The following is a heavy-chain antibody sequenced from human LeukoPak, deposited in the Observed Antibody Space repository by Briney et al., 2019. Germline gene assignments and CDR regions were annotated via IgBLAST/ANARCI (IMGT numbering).Heavy chain of an antibody. CDR3: ARSRYSSTSTNYYMDV. V-gene: IGHV4-59*01. D-gene: IGHD2-2*01. CDR1: GASISSYY. J-gene: IGHJ6*03. CDR2: IYYSGST. Sequence: SETLSLTCTVSGASISSYYWSWIRQPPGKGLEWIGYIYYSGSTNYNPSLKSRATISLDTSKNLFSLKLTSVTAADTAMYYCARSRYSSTSTNYYMDVWGKGTTVTVSS.